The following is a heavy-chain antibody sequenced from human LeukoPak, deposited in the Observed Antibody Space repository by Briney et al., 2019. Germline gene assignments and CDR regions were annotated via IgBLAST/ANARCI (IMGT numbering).Heavy chain of an antibody. D-gene: IGHD1-14*01. CDR2: INLNSGGT. CDR1: GYTFTGYY. J-gene: IGHJ4*02. V-gene: IGHV1-2*02. CDR3: ASWAGGNEPIASFDY. Sequence: ASVKVSCKTSGYTFTGYYMHWMRQAPGQGLEWMGGINLNSGGTNYAQKFQGRVIIPRDTSNRPAYMELNRLSFDDTAVYYCASWAGGNEPIASFDYWGQGPLVTVSS.